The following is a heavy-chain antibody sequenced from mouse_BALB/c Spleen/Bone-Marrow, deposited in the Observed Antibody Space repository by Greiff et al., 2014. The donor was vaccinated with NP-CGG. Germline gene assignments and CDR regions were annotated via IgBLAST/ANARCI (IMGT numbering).Heavy chain of an antibody. V-gene: IGHV14-3*02. Sequence: EVKLMESGAELVKPGASVKLSCTASGFNIKDTYMHWVKQRPEQGLEWIGRFDPANGNAKYDPKFQGKATITADTSSNTAYLQLSSLTSEDTAVYYCARYRLGTYFDFWGQGTTLTVSS. J-gene: IGHJ2*01. CDR1: GFNIKDTY. CDR2: FDPANGNA. D-gene: IGHD2-14*01. CDR3: ARYRLGTYFDF.